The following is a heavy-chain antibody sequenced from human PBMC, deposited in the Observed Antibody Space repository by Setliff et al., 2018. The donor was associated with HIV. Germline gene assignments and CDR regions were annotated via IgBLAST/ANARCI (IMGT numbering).Heavy chain of an antibody. Sequence: SETPSLTCTVSGASIGSSGDYWGWIRQPPGKGLEWVGSIATHFKSSLESRVTISLDASKNQISVKFSSVTASDTAIYYCGRHRPFTAFDVWGQGTMVTVSS. CDR2: IAT. CDR1: GASIGSSGDY. V-gene: IGHV4-39*01. J-gene: IGHJ3*01. CDR3: GRHRPFTAFDV.